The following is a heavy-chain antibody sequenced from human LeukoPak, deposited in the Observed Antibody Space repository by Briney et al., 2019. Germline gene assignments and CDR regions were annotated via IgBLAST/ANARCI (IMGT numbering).Heavy chain of an antibody. V-gene: IGHV4-30-4*01. CDR2: IYYSGST. J-gene: IGHJ4*02. Sequence: SETLSLTCTVSGGSVSSGDYYWSWIRQPPGKGLEWIGYIYYSGSTYYNPSLKSRVTISVDTSKNQFSLKLSSVTAADTAVYYCARGYYDILTGPYPYGPDDYWGQGTLVTVSS. CDR1: GGSVSSGDYY. D-gene: IGHD3-9*01. CDR3: ARGYYDILTGPYPYGPDDY.